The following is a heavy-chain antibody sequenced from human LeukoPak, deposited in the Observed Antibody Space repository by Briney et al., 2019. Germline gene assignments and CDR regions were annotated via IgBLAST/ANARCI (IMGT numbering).Heavy chain of an antibody. CDR1: GGSISSYY. Sequence: SETLSLTCTVSGGSISSYYWSWIRQPAGKGLEGIGRIYTSGSTNYNPSLKSRVTMSVDTSKNQFSLKLSSVTAADTAVYYCASSTGRFLEWLNPWYYYMDVWGKGTTVTVSS. V-gene: IGHV4-4*07. CDR2: IYTSGST. J-gene: IGHJ6*03. D-gene: IGHD3-3*01. CDR3: ASSTGRFLEWLNPWYYYMDV.